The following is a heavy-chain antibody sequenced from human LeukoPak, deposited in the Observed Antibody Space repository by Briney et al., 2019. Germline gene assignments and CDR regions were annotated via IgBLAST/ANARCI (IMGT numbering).Heavy chain of an antibody. CDR3: ARALNRHIGAFEY. V-gene: IGHV3-64*02. CDR2: ISPSGDRT. Sequence: PGGSLRLSCAASGFTFTNHPMHWVRQASGKRLEYVSAISPSGDRTLYADSVKGRFTISRDNSKNTLYLHMNSLRVDDSATYYCARALNRHIGAFEYWGQGALVTVSS. D-gene: IGHD4/OR15-4a*01. J-gene: IGHJ4*02. CDR1: GFTFTNHP.